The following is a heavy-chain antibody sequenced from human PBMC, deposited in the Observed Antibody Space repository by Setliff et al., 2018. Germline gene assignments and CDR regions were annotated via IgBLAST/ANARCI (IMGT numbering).Heavy chain of an antibody. CDR3: AVLVVVTYGMDV. J-gene: IGHJ6*02. V-gene: IGHV3-23*01. D-gene: IGHD2-2*01. Sequence: PGGSLRLSCAASGFTFSSYSMNWVRQAPGKGLEWVSSIGDSDNYYADSVKGRFTIARDNSKNTLYLQMNSLRAEDTAVYYCAVLVVVTYGMDVWGQGTTVTVSS. CDR2: IGDSDN. CDR1: GFTFSSYS.